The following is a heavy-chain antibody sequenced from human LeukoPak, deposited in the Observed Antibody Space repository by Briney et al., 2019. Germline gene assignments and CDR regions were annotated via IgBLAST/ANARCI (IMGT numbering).Heavy chain of an antibody. D-gene: IGHD6-13*01. V-gene: IGHV3-30*18. J-gene: IGHJ4*02. CDR3: AKDDGPYSSTWYSVGLIDY. CDR2: ISNDGRKT. CDR1: GFRFNTDA. Sequence: GRSLRLSCAASGFRFNTDAMQWVRQAPGKGLDWGGGISNDGRKTQYVDSVKGRFTISRDNSRNKVFLQMASLRTEDTAVYYCAKDDGPYSSTWYSVGLIDYWGQGTLVTVSS.